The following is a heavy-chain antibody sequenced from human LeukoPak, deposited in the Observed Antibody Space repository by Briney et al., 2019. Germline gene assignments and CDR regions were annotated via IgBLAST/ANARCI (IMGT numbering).Heavy chain of an antibody. CDR3: ARNSGSYYSPNWFDP. V-gene: IGHV5-51*01. CDR1: GYSFTSYW. D-gene: IGHD3-10*01. CDR2: IYPGDSDT. Sequence: GESLKISCKGSGYSFTSYWIGWVRQMPGKGLEWMGIIYPGDSDTRYSPSFQGQVTISADKSISTAYLQWSSLKASDTAMYYYARNSGSYYSPNWFDPWGQGTLVTVSS. J-gene: IGHJ5*02.